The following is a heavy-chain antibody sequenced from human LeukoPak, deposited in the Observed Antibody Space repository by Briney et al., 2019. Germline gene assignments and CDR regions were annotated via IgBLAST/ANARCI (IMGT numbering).Heavy chain of an antibody. Sequence: SETLSLTFTVSGGSISSSSYYWGWIRQPPGKGLEWIGSIYYSGSTYYNPSLKSRVTISVDTSKNQFSLKLSSVTAADTAVYYCARRRPYYYGSGSYWVDPWGQGTLVTVSS. J-gene: IGHJ5*02. V-gene: IGHV4-39*01. CDR2: IYYSGST. CDR1: GGSISSSSYY. CDR3: ARRRPYYYGSGSYWVDP. D-gene: IGHD3-10*01.